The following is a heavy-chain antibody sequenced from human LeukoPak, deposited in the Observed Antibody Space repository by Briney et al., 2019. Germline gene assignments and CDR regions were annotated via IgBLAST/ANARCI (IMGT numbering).Heavy chain of an antibody. CDR2: ISSSSSYI. Sequence: GGSLRLSCAASGFTFSSYGMHWVRQAPGKGLEWVSSISSSSSYIYYADSVKGRFTISRDNAKNSLYLQMNSLRAEDTAVYYCAIGRGSYRLTWVDYWGQGTLVTVSS. D-gene: IGHD1-26*01. CDR3: AIGRGSYRLTWVDY. V-gene: IGHV3-21*01. CDR1: GFTFSSYG. J-gene: IGHJ4*02.